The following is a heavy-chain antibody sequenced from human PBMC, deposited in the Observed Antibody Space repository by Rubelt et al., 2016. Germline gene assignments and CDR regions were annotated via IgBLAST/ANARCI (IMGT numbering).Heavy chain of an antibody. CDR2: IYWTDDK. CDR3: AHSRAARFLDY. Sequence: QITLKESGPTLVKPTQPLTLTCSFSRFSLRTRRVGVGWLRQPPGKALEWLALIYWTDDKRYSPSLLTRLTITKDTSKNQVVLTMTNMDPVDTATYYCAHSRAARFLDYWGQGTLVTVSS. D-gene: IGHD6-6*01. CDR1: RFSLRTRRVG. J-gene: IGHJ4*02. V-gene: IGHV2-5*01.